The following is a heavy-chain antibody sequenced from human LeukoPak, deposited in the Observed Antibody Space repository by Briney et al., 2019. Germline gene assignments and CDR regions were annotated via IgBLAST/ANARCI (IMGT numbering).Heavy chain of an antibody. CDR2: ISTSGDST. CDR1: GCTFGEYA. Sequence: GGSLRLSCIASGCTFGEYAMSGVRQAPWKGLEWVSGISTSGDSTYYAASVKGRSTTSRDNSKNPLYLQMNSLSAEDTAVYYCVKLKMGRYWGQETLVTVSA. D-gene: IGHD2-8*01. J-gene: IGHJ4*02. CDR3: VKLKMGRY. V-gene: IGHV3-23*01.